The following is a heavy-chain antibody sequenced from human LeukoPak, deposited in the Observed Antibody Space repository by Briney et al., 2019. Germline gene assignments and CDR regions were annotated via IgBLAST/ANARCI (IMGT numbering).Heavy chain of an antibody. J-gene: IGHJ4*02. CDR3: ARGAPSDY. CDR2: IYYSGKT. V-gene: IGHV4-59*08. CDR1: SGSISSYY. Sequence: SETLSLTCTVSSGSISSYYWNWIRQPPGKGLEWIGYIYYSGKTYYNPSLKSRVTISVGTSKNQFSLKLSSVTAADTAVYFCARGAPSDYWGQGTLVTVSS.